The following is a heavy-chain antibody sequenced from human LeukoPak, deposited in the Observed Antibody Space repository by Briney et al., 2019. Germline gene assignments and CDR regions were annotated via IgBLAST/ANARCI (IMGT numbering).Heavy chain of an antibody. CDR3: AKDGVYSSACCYNFDY. J-gene: IGHJ4*02. CDR1: GFTFSAYA. CDR2: ISSGGHST. D-gene: IGHD3-10*01. V-gene: IGHV3-23*01. Sequence: GGSLRLSCEASGFTFSAYAMTWVRQAPGKGLEWVSGISSGGHSTYYADAVKGRFTISRDTSKNTLYLQMNSLRAEDTALYYCAKDGVYSSACCYNFDYWGQGTLVTVSS.